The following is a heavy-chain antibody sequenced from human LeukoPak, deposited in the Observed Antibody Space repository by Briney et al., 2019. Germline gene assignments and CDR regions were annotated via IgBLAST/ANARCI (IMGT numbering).Heavy chain of an antibody. V-gene: IGHV4-34*01. CDR3: ARAGYGASVGWYFDL. J-gene: IGHJ2*01. Sequence: SETLSLTCAVYGGSFSGYYWSWIRQPPGKGLEWIGEINHSGRTNYNPSLQSRVTISVDTSKNQFSLKLSSVTAAETAVYYCARAGYGASVGWYFDLWG. CDR2: INHSGRT. CDR1: GGSFSGYY. D-gene: IGHD4-17*01.